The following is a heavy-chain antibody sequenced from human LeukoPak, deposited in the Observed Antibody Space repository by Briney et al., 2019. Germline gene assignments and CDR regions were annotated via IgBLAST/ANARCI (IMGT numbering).Heavy chain of an antibody. V-gene: IGHV1-69*13. CDR1: GGTFSSYA. D-gene: IGHD3-22*01. CDR3: ARFGYYYDSSGT. CDR2: VIPIFGTA. Sequence: SVKVSCKASGGTFSSYAISWVRQAPGQGLEWMGGVIPIFGTANYAQKFQGRDTITADESTSTAYMELSSLRSEDTAVYYCARFGYYYDSSGTWGQGTLVTVSS. J-gene: IGHJ4*02.